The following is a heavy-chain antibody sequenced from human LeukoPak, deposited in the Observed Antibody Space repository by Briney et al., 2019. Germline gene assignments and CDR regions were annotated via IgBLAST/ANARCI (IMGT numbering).Heavy chain of an antibody. CDR2: VLSLSGTA. J-gene: IGHJ6*03. CDR1: RGAFTRAS. V-gene: IGHV1-69*13. Sequence: ASVKVFCNASRGAFTRASVIRVLQAPGQGLEWMGGVLSLSGTANYEQKFQGRVTITADESTNTAYMELNSLTFQDTAVYYCATPQMSYYGSGTHYSYYYVDVWGRGTAVTVSS. D-gene: IGHD3-10*01. CDR3: ATPQMSYYGSGTHYSYYYVDV.